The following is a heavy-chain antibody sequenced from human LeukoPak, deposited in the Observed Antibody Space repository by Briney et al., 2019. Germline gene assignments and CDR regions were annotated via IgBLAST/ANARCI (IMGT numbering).Heavy chain of an antibody. V-gene: IGHV1-18*01. D-gene: IGHD4-17*01. CDR3: TRDLLGFATTPLSD. CDR1: GYRFPSYG. CDR2: ISTDNGNT. J-gene: IGHJ4*02. Sequence: ASVKVSCKASGYRFPSYGINWVRQAPGQGLEWMGWISTDNGNTDYAQNLQGRVTMTTDTSTSTAYMELRSLRSDDTAVYYCTRDLLGFATTPLSDWGQGTLVTVSS.